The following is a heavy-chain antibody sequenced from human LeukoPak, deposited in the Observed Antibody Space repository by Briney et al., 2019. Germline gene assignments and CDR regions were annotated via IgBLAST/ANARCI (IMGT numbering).Heavy chain of an antibody. D-gene: IGHD4-11*01. CDR2: IIPIFGTA. J-gene: IGHJ6*02. CDR3: ARDRGYSMGLHHYGMDV. CDR1: GGTFSSYA. Sequence: SVKVSCKASGGTFSSYAISWVRQAPGQGLEWMGGIIPIFGTANYAQKFQGRVTITADESTSTAYMELSSLRSEDTAVYYCARDRGYSMGLHHYGMDVWGQGTTVTVSS. V-gene: IGHV1-69*13.